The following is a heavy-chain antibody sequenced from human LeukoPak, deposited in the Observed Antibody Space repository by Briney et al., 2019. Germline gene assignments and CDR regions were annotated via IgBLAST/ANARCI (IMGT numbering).Heavy chain of an antibody. CDR2: ISYDGSNK. V-gene: IGHV3-30*18. CDR3: AKIQADYYDSSGYYSGDY. J-gene: IGHJ4*02. CDR1: GFTFSSYS. D-gene: IGHD3-22*01. Sequence: GGSLRLSCAASGFTFSSYSMNWVRQAPGKGLEWVAVISYDGSNKYYADSVKGRFTISRDNSKNTLYLQMNSLRAEDTAVYYCAKIQADYYDSSGYYSGDYWGQGTLVTVSS.